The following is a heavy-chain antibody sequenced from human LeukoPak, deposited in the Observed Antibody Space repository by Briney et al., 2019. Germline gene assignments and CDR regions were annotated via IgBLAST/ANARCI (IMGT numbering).Heavy chain of an antibody. Sequence: HPGGSLRLSCAASGITFSYYWMHWVRQAPGKGLEWVSRIDADGSSATYADSVRGRFTISRDNAKNTLYLQMSNLRAEDTAAYYCAKSRLGVTTPDAFDIWGQGTLVTVSS. CDR2: IDADGSSA. D-gene: IGHD4-17*01. CDR1: GITFSYYW. J-gene: IGHJ3*02. V-gene: IGHV3-74*01. CDR3: AKSRLGVTTPDAFDI.